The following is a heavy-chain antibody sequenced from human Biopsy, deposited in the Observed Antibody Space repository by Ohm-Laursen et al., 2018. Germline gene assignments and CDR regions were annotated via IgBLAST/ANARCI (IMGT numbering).Heavy chain of an antibody. Sequence: SDTLSLTCTVSGGSITDDYWSWIRQSPGKGLEWIGFISKGGDTTYNPSLRGRVAISVDTSKNQFFLKLSSVTAADTAIFFCARLYRLDDYWNDDPPDAFDVWGQGTRVTVSS. CDR1: GGSITDDY. V-gene: IGHV4-59*07. CDR2: ISKGGDT. J-gene: IGHJ3*01. CDR3: ARLYRLDDYWNDDPPDAFDV. D-gene: IGHD1-1*01.